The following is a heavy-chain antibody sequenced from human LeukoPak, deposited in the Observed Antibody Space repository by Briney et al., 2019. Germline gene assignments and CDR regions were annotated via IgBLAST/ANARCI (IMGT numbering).Heavy chain of an antibody. CDR3: ARQRLGGAFDI. D-gene: IGHD3-16*01. CDR2: IYYSGCT. J-gene: IGHJ3*02. Sequence: SETLSLTCTVSGGSISSSSYYWGWIRQPPGKGLEWIGSIYYSGCTYYNPSLKSRVTISVDTSKNQFSLKLSSVTAADTAVYYCARQRLGGAFDIWGQGTMVTVSS. CDR1: GGSISSSSYY. V-gene: IGHV4-39*01.